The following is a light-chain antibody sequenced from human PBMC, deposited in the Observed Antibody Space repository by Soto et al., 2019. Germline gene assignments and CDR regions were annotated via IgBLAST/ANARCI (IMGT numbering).Light chain of an antibody. Sequence: DIRMTQSPSTLSASVGDRVTMTCRASLSISSWLAWYQQKPGKAPKLLIYKASSLESGVPSRFSGSGSGTEFTLTISSLQPDDFATYYCQEYKSYSTFGQGTKLEIK. CDR2: KAS. CDR3: QEYKSYST. J-gene: IGKJ2*01. V-gene: IGKV1-5*03. CDR1: LSISSW.